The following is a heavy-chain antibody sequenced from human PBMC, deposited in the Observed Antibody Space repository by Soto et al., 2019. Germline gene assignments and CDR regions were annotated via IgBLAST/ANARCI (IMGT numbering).Heavy chain of an antibody. CDR2: ISCSGST. V-gene: IGHV4-31*03. CDR1: GGAISSGGYY. Sequence: QVQLQESGPGLVQPSQTLSLTCTVSGGAISSGGYYWSWVRQHPGTVLEWIGHISCSGSTYYNTSLKSRVTISVDTSRNQFSRIVNSVTAADTAVYYCARGVLHWGQGTLVTVSS. CDR3: ARGVLH. J-gene: IGHJ4*01.